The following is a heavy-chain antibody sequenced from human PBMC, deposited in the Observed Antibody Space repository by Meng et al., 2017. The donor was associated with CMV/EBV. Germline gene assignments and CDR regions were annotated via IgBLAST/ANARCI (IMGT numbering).Heavy chain of an antibody. CDR2: IYYSGST. CDR3: ARDPYPSYDFWSGPNPKYYYYGMDV. D-gene: IGHD3-3*01. Sequence: SETLSLTCTVSGGSVSSGSYYWSWIRQPPGKGLEWIGYIYYSGSTNYNPSLKSRVTISVDTSKNQFSLNLSSVTAADTAVYYCARDPYPSYDFWSGPNPKYYYYGMDVWGQGTTVTVSS. J-gene: IGHJ6*02. CDR1: GGSVSSGSYY. V-gene: IGHV4-61*01.